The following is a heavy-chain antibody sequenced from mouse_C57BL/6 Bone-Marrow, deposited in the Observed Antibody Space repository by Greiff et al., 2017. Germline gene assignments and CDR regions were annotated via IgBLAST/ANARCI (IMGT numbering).Heavy chain of an antibody. J-gene: IGHJ4*01. CDR3: ERHGYGRGDY. D-gene: IGHD2-2*01. CDR1: EYEFPSHD. Sequence: EVQLQESGGGLVQPGESLKLSCESNEYEFPSHDMSWVSKTPEKRLELVAAINSDDGSTYYPDTIERRFILSRDNAKKTLYLQLSSLRSEDTALYYCERHGYGRGDYWGQGTSVTVSS. CDR2: INSDDGST. V-gene: IGHV5-2*01.